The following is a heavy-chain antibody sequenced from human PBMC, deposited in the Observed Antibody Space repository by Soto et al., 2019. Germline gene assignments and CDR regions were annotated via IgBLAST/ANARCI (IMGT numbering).Heavy chain of an antibody. V-gene: IGHV1-46*01. CDR1: GYFFASFS. J-gene: IGHJ4*02. CDR2: TNPSVGST. D-gene: IGHD4-17*01. Sequence: GASVKVSCKASGYFFASFSMHWVRQAPGQGLEWMGMTNPSVGSTSYAQQFQGRVTMTRDTSTSTVYMELRSLRSEDTAVYYCARARYGDSNSRRYFDYWGQGTLVTVSS. CDR3: ARARYGDSNSRRYFDY.